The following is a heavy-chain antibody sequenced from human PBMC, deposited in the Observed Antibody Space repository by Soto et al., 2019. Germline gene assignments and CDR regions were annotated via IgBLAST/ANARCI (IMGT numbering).Heavy chain of an antibody. CDR1: GFSFVNYA. CDR3: AKATTNGGWFNPFDS. Sequence: PGGSLSLSCAASGFSFVNYAMNWVRQAPGKGLEWVSGLSGSGTSTYYADSVKGRFTISRDNSRDTLFLQMNSLTAADTAVYYCAKATTNGGWFNPFDSWGQGALVTVSS. J-gene: IGHJ4*02. CDR2: LSGSGTST. D-gene: IGHD6-19*01. V-gene: IGHV3-23*01.